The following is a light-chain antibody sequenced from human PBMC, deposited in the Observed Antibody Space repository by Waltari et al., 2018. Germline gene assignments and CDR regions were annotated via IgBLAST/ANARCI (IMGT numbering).Light chain of an antibody. CDR3: QQRSDWPWT. CDR2: DAS. Sequence: EIVLTQSPATLSLSPVERDTLSCRASQSISSHLAWYQQKPGQAPRLLVFDASNRATGIPARFSGAGSGTDFTLSITTLEPEDFAVYYCQQRSDWPWTFGQGTKVEFK. J-gene: IGKJ1*01. V-gene: IGKV3-11*01. CDR1: QSISSH.